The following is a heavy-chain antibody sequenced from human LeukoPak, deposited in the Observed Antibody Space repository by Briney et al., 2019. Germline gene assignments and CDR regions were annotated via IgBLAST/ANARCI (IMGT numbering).Heavy chain of an antibody. J-gene: IGHJ5*02. CDR3: ARGSIDGSGSYYDNWFDP. CDR2: INPNSGGT. V-gene: IGHV1-2*04. CDR1: GYTFTGYY. Sequence: ASVKVSCKAPGYTFTGYYMHWVRQAPGQGLEWMGWINPNSGGTNYAQKFQGWVTMTRDTSISTAYMELSRLRSDDTAVYYCARGSIDGSGSYYDNWFDPWGQGTLVTVSS. D-gene: IGHD3-10*01.